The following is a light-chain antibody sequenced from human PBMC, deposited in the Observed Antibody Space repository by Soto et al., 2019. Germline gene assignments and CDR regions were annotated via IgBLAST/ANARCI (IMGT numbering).Light chain of an antibody. CDR3: QQYNNWPET. CDR1: RSVSSN. V-gene: IGKV3-15*01. J-gene: IGKJ1*01. CDR2: DAS. Sequence: EIVMTQSPATLSVSPGERATLSCRASRSVSSNLAWYQQKVGQAPRVLIYDASTRATGIPGRFSGSGSRTEFTLTISSLQSEDFAVYYCQQYNNWPETFDQGTKVEIK.